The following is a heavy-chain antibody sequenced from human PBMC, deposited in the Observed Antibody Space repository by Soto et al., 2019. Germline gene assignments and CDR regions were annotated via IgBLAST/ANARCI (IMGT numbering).Heavy chain of an antibody. Sequence: SGPTLVNPTQTLTLTCTFSGFSLSTSGMRVSWIRQPPGKALEWLARIDWDDDKSYSTSLKTRLTISKDTSKNQVVLTMTNMDPVDTATYYCARSPLWFGELSAFDYWGQGTLVAVSS. CDR1: GFSLSTSGMR. CDR2: IDWDDDK. D-gene: IGHD3-10*01. CDR3: ARSPLWFGELSAFDY. J-gene: IGHJ4*02. V-gene: IGHV2-70*04.